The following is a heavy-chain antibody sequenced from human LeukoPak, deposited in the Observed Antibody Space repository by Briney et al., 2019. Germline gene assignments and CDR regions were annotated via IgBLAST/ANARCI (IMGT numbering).Heavy chain of an antibody. D-gene: IGHD3-10*01. CDR2: ISGRGDGT. Sequence: GGSLRLSCAASGFTFNTYTMNWVRQAPGKGQEWVSAISGRGDGTYYADFVKGRFTISRDNSKNTLFLQMNSLRVEDTATYYCAKGTERYREVSSFDSWGRGTLVAVSS. CDR3: AKGTERYREVSSFDS. CDR1: GFTFNTYT. V-gene: IGHV3-23*01. J-gene: IGHJ4*02.